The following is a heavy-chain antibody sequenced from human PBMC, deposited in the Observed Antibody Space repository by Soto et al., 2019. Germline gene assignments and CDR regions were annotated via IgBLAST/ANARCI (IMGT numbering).Heavy chain of an antibody. CDR1: GGSISDISYC. CDR2: MFYSGAT. V-gene: IGHV4-39*01. Sequence: QLQLQESGPGLVKPSETLSLTCTVSGGSISDISYCWGWIRQPPGKGLQWIGCMFYSGATYYNPSLNNRVTRSVDTSNNEFSLKLVSVTAPDTAVYYCARHKSGSDWLDPWGQGTLVTVSS. D-gene: IGHD2-15*01. CDR3: ARHKSGSDWLDP. J-gene: IGHJ5*02.